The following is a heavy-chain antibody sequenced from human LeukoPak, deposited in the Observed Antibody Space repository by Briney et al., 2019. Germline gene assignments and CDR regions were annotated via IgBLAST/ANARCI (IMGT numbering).Heavy chain of an antibody. CDR3: AKCGEYQLLFEYYMDV. CDR1: GFTFSTYW. CDR2: IKTDGSDM. J-gene: IGHJ6*03. Sequence: PGGSLRLSCAASGFTFSTYWMHWVRQAPGKGLEWVANIKTDGSDMRYADSVRGRFTISRDNAKNSLYLQMNSLSVEDTAVYYCAKCGEYQLLFEYYMDVWGKGTTVTISS. V-gene: IGHV3-7*01. D-gene: IGHD2-2*01.